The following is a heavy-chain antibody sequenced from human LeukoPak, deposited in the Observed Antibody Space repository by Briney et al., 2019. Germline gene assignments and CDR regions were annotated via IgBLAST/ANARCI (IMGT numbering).Heavy chain of an antibody. Sequence: GGSLRLSCAASEFTFSTYGMHWVRQAPGKGLVWVAVISYDGSYKFYADSVKGRFTISRDNSKSTLYLQMNSLRAEDTAVYYCAKDRYSGLNTIDYWGQGTLVTVSS. CDR2: ISYDGSYK. D-gene: IGHD6-13*01. V-gene: IGHV3-30*18. CDR3: AKDRYSGLNTIDY. CDR1: EFTFSTYG. J-gene: IGHJ4*02.